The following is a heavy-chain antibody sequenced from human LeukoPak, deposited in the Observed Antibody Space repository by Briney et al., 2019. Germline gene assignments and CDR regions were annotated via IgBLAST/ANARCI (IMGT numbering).Heavy chain of an antibody. J-gene: IGHJ4*02. D-gene: IGHD6-19*01. CDR1: GFTFSNYA. V-gene: IGHV3-30-3*02. CDR2: ISYDGSNK. Sequence: GGSLRLSCAASGFTFSNYAMHWVRQAPGKGLEWVAVISYDGSNKYYADSVKGRFTISRDNSKNTLYLHMNSLRAEDTAIYYCAKRPGGYRAVAATSDYWGQGTLVTVSS. CDR3: AKRPGGYRAVAATSDY.